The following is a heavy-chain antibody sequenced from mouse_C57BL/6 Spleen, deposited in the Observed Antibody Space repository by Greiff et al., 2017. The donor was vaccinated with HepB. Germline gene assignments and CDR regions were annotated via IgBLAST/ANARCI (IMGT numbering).Heavy chain of an antibody. CDR3: ARSRHYYGSSYWYFDV. J-gene: IGHJ1*03. V-gene: IGHV7-3*01. CDR1: GFTFTDYY. Sequence: EVKLVESGGGLVQPGGSLSLSCAASGFTFTDYYMSWVRQPPGQALEWLGFIRNKANGYTTEYSASVKGRFTISRDNSQSILYLQMNALRAEDSATYYCARSRHYYGSSYWYFDVWGTGTTVTVSS. D-gene: IGHD1-1*01. CDR2: IRNKANGYTT.